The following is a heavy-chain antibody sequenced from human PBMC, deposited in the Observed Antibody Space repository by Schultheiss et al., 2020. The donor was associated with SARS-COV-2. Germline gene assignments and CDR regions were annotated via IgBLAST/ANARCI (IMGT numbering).Heavy chain of an antibody. CDR2: TYYRSKWYN. V-gene: IGHV6-1*01. CDR1: GDSVSSNSAA. CDR3: ARLITMVRGELSGYYYMDV. J-gene: IGHJ6*03. Sequence: SQTLSLTCAISGDSVSSNSAAWNWIRQSPSRGLEWLGRTYYRSKWYNDYAVSVKSRITINPDTSKNQFSLQLNSVTPEDTAVYYCARLITMVRGELSGYYYMDVWGQGTTVTVSS. D-gene: IGHD3-10*01.